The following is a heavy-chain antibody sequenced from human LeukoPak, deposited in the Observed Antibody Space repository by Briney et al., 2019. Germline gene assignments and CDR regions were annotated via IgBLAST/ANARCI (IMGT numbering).Heavy chain of an antibody. J-gene: IGHJ4*02. Sequence: PGGSLRLSCAAPGFTFSSYSMNWVRQAPGKGLEWVSSISSSSSYIYYADSVKGRFTISRDNAKNSLYLQMNGLRAEDTAVYYCAREDQLDYWGQGTLVTVSS. V-gene: IGHV3-21*01. D-gene: IGHD2-2*01. CDR3: AREDQLDY. CDR2: ISSSSSYI. CDR1: GFTFSSYS.